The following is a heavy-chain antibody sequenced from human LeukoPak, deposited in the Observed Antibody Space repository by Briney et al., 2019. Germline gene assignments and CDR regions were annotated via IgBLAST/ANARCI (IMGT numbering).Heavy chain of an antibody. D-gene: IGHD3-16*01. CDR1: GDSISSGTHY. J-gene: IGHJ6*03. CDR2: IYRSGSA. CDR3: ARDLGTAYYYYFDV. Sequence: SQTLSLTCTVSGDSISSGTHYWSWISHFPGKGLEWIGYIYRSGSAYSNPSLKGRVAMSVDTSKNQLSLNLTSVTAADTAVYFCARDLGTAYYYYFDVWGKGTAVTV. V-gene: IGHV4-31*03.